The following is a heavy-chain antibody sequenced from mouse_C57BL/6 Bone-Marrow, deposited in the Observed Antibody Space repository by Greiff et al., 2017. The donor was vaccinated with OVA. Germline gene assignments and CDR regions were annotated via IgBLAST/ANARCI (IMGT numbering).Heavy chain of an antibody. Sequence: QVQLQQSGPGLVQPSQSLSITCTVSGFSLTSYGVHWVRQSPGKGLEWLGVIWRGGSTDYNAAFMSRLSITKDNSKSQVFFKMNSLQADDTAIYYCAKNPYYGSSYEWYFDVWGTGTTVTVSS. CDR1: GFSLTSYG. J-gene: IGHJ1*03. CDR2: IWRGGST. V-gene: IGHV2-5*01. D-gene: IGHD1-1*01. CDR3: AKNPYYGSSYEWYFDV.